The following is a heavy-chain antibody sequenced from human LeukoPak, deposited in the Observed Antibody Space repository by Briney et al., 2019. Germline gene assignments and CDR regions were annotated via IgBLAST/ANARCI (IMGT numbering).Heavy chain of an antibody. CDR3: ARRQYSSGWHNWFDP. CDR2: IYPGDSDT. V-gene: IGHV5-51*01. D-gene: IGHD6-19*01. CDR1: GYTFSNYW. Sequence: GESLKISCQGSGYTFSNYWIAWVRQMPGKGLEWMGFIYPGDSDTTYSPSFQGQVTISADKSISTAYLQWSSLKASDTAMYYCARRQYSSGWHNWFDPWGQGTLVTVFS. J-gene: IGHJ5*02.